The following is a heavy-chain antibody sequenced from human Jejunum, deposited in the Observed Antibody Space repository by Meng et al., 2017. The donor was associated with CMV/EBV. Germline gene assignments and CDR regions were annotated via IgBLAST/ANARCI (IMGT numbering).Heavy chain of an antibody. J-gene: IGHJ6*02. D-gene: IGHD3-10*01. CDR3: ARDPTLVRGINITSPYGLGI. V-gene: IGHV3-7*01. CDR2: INQDGGQR. Sequence: WVSWVRQAPGRGLEWGANINQDGGQRYYLDSVKGRFTISRDSAKNSLYLQMNNLRAEDTAMYYCARDPTLVRGINITSPYGLGIWGQGTTVTVSS. CDR1: W.